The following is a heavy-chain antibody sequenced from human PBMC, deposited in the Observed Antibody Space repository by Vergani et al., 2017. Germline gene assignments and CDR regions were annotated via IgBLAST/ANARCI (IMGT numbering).Heavy chain of an antibody. CDR2: ISAYNGNT. Sequence: QVQLVQSGAEVKKPGASVKVSCKASGYTFTSYGISWVRQAPGQGLEWMGWISAYNGNTNYAQKLQGRVTMTTDTSTSTAYMELRSLGSDDTAVYYCAREGLLWFGREIPTYYYYGMDVWGQGTTVTVSS. V-gene: IGHV1-18*01. D-gene: IGHD3-10*01. CDR1: GYTFTSYG. J-gene: IGHJ6*02. CDR3: AREGLLWFGREIPTYYYYGMDV.